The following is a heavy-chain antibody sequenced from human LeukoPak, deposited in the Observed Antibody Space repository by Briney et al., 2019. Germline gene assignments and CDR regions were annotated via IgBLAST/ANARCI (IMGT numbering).Heavy chain of an antibody. V-gene: IGHV4-4*07. D-gene: IGHD3-9*01. J-gene: IGHJ3*02. Sequence: PSETLSLTCTVSGGSISSCYWSWIRQPAGKGLEWIGRIYTSGSTNYNPSLKSRVTMSVDTSKNQFSLKLSSVTAAGTAVYYCARQLRYFDWLLSPWNAFDIWGQGTMVTVSS. CDR2: IYTSGST. CDR1: GGSISSCY. CDR3: ARQLRYFDWLLSPWNAFDI.